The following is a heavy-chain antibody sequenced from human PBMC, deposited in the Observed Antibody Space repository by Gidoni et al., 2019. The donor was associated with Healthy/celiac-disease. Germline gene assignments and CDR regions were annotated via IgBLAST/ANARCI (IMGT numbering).Heavy chain of an antibody. D-gene: IGHD6-19*01. CDR3: ALSIAVAGTDAFDI. CDR2: ISSSSSYI. CDR1: GFTFSSYS. J-gene: IGHJ3*02. V-gene: IGHV3-21*01. Sequence: EVQLVESGGGLVKPGGSLRLSCAASGFTFSSYSMNWVRQAPGKGLEWVSSISSSSSYIYYADSVKGRFTISRDNAKNSLYLQMNSLRAEDTAVYYCALSIAVAGTDAFDIWGQGTMVTVSS.